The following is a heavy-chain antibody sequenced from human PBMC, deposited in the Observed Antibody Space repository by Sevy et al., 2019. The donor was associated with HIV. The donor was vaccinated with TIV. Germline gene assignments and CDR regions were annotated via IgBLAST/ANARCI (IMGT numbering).Heavy chain of an antibody. Sequence: GGSLRLSCAASGFTFNTHVMNWVRQAPGKGLEWVSSISGFGNTYYADSVKGRFTISRDNAKNSLYLQMNSLRAEDTAVYYCVREGVGGYSYSLDCWGQGTLVTVSS. CDR1: GFTFNTHV. CDR3: VREGVGGYSYSLDC. J-gene: IGHJ4*02. V-gene: IGHV3-21*01. CDR2: ISGFGNT. D-gene: IGHD5-18*01.